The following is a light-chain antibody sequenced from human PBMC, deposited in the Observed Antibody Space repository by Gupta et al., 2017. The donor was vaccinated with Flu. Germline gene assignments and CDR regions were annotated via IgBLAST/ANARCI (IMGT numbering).Light chain of an antibody. Sequence: RATLSCRASERVSSSDLAWYQQKSGQAPSLLIYGAYTRATGIPGRFSGSGSGTDFTLTISGLEPEDFAVYYCQRSGGSPRYTFGQGTRLEIK. CDR2: GAY. CDR1: ERVSSSD. J-gene: IGKJ2*01. V-gene: IGKV3-20*01. CDR3: QRSGGSPRYT.